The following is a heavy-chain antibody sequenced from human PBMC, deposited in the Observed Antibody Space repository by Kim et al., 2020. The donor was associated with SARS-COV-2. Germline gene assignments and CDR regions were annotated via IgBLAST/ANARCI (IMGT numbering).Heavy chain of an antibody. D-gene: IGHD2-15*01. V-gene: IGHV3-30*04. Sequence: GGSLRLSCAASGFTFSSYAMHWVRQAPGKGLEWVAVISYDGSNKYYSDSVKGRFTISRDNSKNTLYLQMNSLRAEDTAVYYCARGSRYCSGGSCYGWFDP. CDR3: ARGSRYCSGGSCYGWFDP. J-gene: IGHJ5*02. CDR2: ISYDGSNK. CDR1: GFTFSSYA.